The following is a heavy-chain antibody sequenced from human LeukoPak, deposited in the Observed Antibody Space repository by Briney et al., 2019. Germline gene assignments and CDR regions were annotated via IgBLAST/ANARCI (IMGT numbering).Heavy chain of an antibody. V-gene: IGHV3-30*03. CDR1: GFTFSSYG. CDR2: ISFDGSIK. J-gene: IGHJ4*02. CDR3: ARDYEVGATNYFDY. D-gene: IGHD1-26*01. Sequence: GGSLRLSCAASGFTFSSYGMHWVRQAPGKGLEWVGLISFDGSIKYYADSVKGRFTISRDNSRNTMYLQMNSLRTEDTAVYYCARDYEVGATNYFDYWGQGTLVTVSS.